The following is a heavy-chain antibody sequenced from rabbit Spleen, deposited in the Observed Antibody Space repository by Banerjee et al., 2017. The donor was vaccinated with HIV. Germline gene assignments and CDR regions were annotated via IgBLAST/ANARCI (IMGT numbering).Heavy chain of an antibody. CDR3: VRTYSTYAGYGYANNL. J-gene: IGHJ4*01. CDR1: GVSFSSYYW. V-gene: IGHV1S43*01. CDR2: IDPLFGSK. D-gene: IGHD6-1*01. Sequence: QEQLEESGGGLVKPEGSLTLTCKASGVSFSSYYWICWVRQAPGKGLEWIGYIDPLFGSKYYASWVNGRFTISSHNAQNTLYLELNSLTAADTATYFCVRTYSTYAGYGYANNLWGQGTLVTVS.